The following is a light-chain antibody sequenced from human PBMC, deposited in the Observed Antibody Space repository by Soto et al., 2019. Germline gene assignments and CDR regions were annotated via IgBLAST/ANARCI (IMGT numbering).Light chain of an antibody. CDR1: QSVSSSY. Sequence: EMVLTQSPGTLSLSPGERATLSCRASQSVSSSYLAWYQQKPGQAPRLLIYGASSRATGLPDRFSGSGSGRDFTLTISRLEPEDFAVYYCQQYGSSPPYTFGQGTKLQIK. V-gene: IGKV3-20*01. CDR2: GAS. CDR3: QQYGSSPPYT. J-gene: IGKJ2*01.